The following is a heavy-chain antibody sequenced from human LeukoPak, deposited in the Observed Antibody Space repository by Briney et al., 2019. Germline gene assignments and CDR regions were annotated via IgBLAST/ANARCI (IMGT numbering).Heavy chain of an antibody. CDR3: ARHYYDSSGYPFDY. J-gene: IGHJ4*02. D-gene: IGHD3-22*01. V-gene: IGHV4-39*01. CDR1: GGSISSSSYY. Sequence: SETLSLTCTVSGGSISSSSYYWGWIRQPPEKGLEWIGSIYYSGSTYYNPSLKSRVTISVDTSKNQFSLKLSSVTATDTAVYYCARHYYDSSGYPFDYWGQGTLVTVSS. CDR2: IYYSGST.